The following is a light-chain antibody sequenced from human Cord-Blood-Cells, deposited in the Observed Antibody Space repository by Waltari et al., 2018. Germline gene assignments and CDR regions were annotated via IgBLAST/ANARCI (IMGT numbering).Light chain of an antibody. V-gene: IGKV3-20*01. CDR3: QQYGSSPT. J-gene: IGKJ3*01. CDR2: CAS. Sequence: EIVLTKSPGTLSLSPGERATLSCRASQRVSSSYFAWYQQKPGQAPRLLLDCASCRATGIPDRFSGSGSGTDFTLTLSRLEPEDFAVYYCQQYGSSPTFGPGTKVDIK. CDR1: QRVSSSY.